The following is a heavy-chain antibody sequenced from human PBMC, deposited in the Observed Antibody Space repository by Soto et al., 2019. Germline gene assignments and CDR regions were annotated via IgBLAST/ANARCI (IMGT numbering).Heavy chain of an antibody. CDR3: AREDGSGNNWFDP. J-gene: IGHJ5*02. Sequence: SETLSLTCTVSCGSISSYYWSWIRQPPGKGLEWIGYIYYSGSTNYNPSLKSRVTISVDTSKNQFSLKLSSVTAADTAVYYCAREDGSGNNWFDPWGQGTLVTVSS. D-gene: IGHD3-10*01. V-gene: IGHV4-59*01. CDR2: IYYSGST. CDR1: CGSISSYY.